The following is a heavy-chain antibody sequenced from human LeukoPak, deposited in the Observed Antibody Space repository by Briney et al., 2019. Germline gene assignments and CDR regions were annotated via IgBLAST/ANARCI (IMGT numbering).Heavy chain of an antibody. CDR2: ISAYNGNT. J-gene: IGHJ4*02. V-gene: IGHV1-18*04. CDR3: ARVEPGSWDRHFDY. Sequence: ASVKVSCKASGYTFTSYGISWVRQAPGQGLEWMGWISAYNGNTNYAQKLRGRVTMTTDTSTSTAYMELRSLRSDDTAVYYCARVEPGSWDRHFDYWGQGTLVTVSS. D-gene: IGHD6-13*01. CDR1: GYTFTSYG.